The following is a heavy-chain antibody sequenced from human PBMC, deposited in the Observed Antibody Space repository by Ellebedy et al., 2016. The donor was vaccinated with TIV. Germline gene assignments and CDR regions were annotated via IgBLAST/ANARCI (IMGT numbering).Heavy chain of an antibody. Sequence: MPGGSLRLSCTVSDGSISSSGYYWGWIRQPPGKGLEWIGNIFYSGSTYYSPSLDPSLKSRVTISVDTSKNQFSLKLSSVTAADTAIFYCARHSTVTTIGTWGQGALVTVSS. V-gene: IGHV4-39*01. CDR1: DGSISSSGYY. J-gene: IGHJ5*02. CDR3: ARHSTVTTIGT. D-gene: IGHD4-17*01. CDR2: IFYSGST.